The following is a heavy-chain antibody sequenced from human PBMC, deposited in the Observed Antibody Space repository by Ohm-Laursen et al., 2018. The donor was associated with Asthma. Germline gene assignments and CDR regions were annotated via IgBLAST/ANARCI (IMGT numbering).Heavy chain of an antibody. J-gene: IGHJ3*02. CDR2: ISFDGSNK. V-gene: IGHV3-30*18. Sequence: SLRLSCTASGFTFTSYGMHWVRQAPGKGLDWVALISFDGSNKYYADSVKGRFTISRDNSKNTLYLQMNSLRAEDTAVYYCAKDWGVPHYAFDIWGQGSLVTVSS. CDR3: AKDWGVPHYAFDI. CDR1: GFTFTSYG. D-gene: IGHD3-16*01.